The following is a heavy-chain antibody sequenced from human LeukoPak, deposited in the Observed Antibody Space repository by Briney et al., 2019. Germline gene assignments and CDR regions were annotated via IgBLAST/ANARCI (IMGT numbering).Heavy chain of an antibody. D-gene: IGHD4-23*01. V-gene: IGHV3-23*01. J-gene: IGHJ4*02. CDR1: GFTVSSNY. CDR2: ISGSGGST. CDR3: ARLDGGGYFDY. Sequence: PGGSLRLSCAASGFTVSSNYMSWVRQAPGKGLEWVSAISGSGGSTYYADSVKGRFTISRDNSKNTLYLQMNSLRAEDTAVYYCARLDGGGYFDYWGQGTLVTVSS.